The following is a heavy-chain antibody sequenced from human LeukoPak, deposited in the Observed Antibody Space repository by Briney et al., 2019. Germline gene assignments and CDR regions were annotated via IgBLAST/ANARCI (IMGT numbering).Heavy chain of an antibody. J-gene: IGHJ4*02. D-gene: IGHD1-7*01. CDR2: IYYSGST. CDR1: GGSISSSSYY. Sequence: SETLSLTCTVSGGSISSSSYYWGWIRQPPGKGLEWIGSIYYSGSTYYNPSLKSRVTISVDTSKNQFSLKLSSVTAVDTAVYYCARDLTELELRFFDYWGQGTLVTVSS. CDR3: ARDLTELELRFFDY. V-gene: IGHV4-39*07.